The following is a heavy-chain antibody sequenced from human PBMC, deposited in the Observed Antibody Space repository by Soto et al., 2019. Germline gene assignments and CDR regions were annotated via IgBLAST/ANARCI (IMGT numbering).Heavy chain of an antibody. V-gene: IGHV4-30-4*01. CDR1: GGSISSGDYY. CDR2: IYYSGST. D-gene: IGHD6-13*01. Sequence: PSETLSLTCTVSGGSISSGDYYWSWIRQPPGKGLEWIGYIYYSGSTYYNPSLKSRVTMSVDNSKNQFSLKLNSVTAADTAVYYCARYNAAPGTYYFDYWGQGTLVTVSS. J-gene: IGHJ4*02. CDR3: ARYNAAPGTYYFDY.